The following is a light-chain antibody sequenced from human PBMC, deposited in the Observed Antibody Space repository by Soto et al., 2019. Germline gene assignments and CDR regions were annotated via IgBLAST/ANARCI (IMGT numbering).Light chain of an antibody. Sequence: QSVLTQPPSVSGSPGQSITISCTGTSSDVGDYNRVSWYQHHPGKAPKLMIFEVTNRPSGISDRFSGFKSGSTASLTISELQAEDEADHYCSSYTSSSTLNYVFGTGTKVTDL. J-gene: IGLJ1*01. CDR1: SSDVGDYNR. CDR2: EVT. V-gene: IGLV2-14*01. CDR3: SSYTSSSTLNYV.